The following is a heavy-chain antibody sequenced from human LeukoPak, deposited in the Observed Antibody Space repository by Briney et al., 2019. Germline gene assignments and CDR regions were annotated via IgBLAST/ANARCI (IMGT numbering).Heavy chain of an antibody. CDR1: GGTFSSYA. CDR3: ARGGRYFDWSYFDY. CDR2: IIPIFGTA. J-gene: IGHJ4*02. D-gene: IGHD3-9*01. V-gene: IGHV1-69*01. Sequence: SVKVSCKASGGTFSSYAISWVRQAPGQGLEWMGGIIPIFGTANYAQKFQGRVTITADESTSTAYMELSSLRSEDTAVYYCARGGRYFDWSYFDYWGQGTLVTVSS.